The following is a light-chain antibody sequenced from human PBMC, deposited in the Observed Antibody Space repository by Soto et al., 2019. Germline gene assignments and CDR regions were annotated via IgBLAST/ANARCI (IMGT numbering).Light chain of an antibody. V-gene: IGLV2-8*01. J-gene: IGLJ2*01. Sequence: QSALTQPPSASGSPGQSITISCTGTSSDVGGYQYVSWYQPHPGKAPQGVSDEVTKRPSGVPDRFYGSQSGNTASLTVSGLQAEDEADYYCSSYGGTNNVVFGGGTKVTVL. CDR2: EVT. CDR3: SSYGGTNNVV. CDR1: SSDVGGYQY.